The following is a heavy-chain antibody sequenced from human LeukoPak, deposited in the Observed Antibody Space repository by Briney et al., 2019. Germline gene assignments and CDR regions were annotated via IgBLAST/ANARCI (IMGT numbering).Heavy chain of an antibody. CDR1: GSTFSSYA. CDR2: ISGSGENT. V-gene: IGHV3-23*01. J-gene: IGHJ4*02. D-gene: IGHD3-16*02. CDR3: AKTVSGSYSYQGGDY. Sequence: GGSLRLSCAASGSTFSSYAMSWVRQAPGEGLEWVSAISGSGENTNYADSVKGRFTMSRDNSRNMLYLQMNSLRDEDTAKYYCAKTVSGSYSYQGGDYWGQGTLVTVSS.